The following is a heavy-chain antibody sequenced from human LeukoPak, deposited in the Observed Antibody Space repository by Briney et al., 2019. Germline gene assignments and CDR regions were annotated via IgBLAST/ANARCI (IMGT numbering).Heavy chain of an antibody. CDR1: GFTFNSYA. CDR3: AKDNRAMVRGVIDY. Sequence: GGSLRLSCAASGFTFNSYAMSWVRQAPGKGLEWVSAISGSGGSTYYADSVKGRFTISRDNSKNTLYLQMNSLRAEDTAVYYCAKDNRAMVRGVIDYWGQGTLVTASS. CDR2: ISGSGGST. V-gene: IGHV3-23*01. D-gene: IGHD3-10*01. J-gene: IGHJ4*02.